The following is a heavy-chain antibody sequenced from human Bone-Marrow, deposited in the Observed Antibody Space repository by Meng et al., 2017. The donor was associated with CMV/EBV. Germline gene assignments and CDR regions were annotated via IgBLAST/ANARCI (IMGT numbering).Heavy chain of an antibody. D-gene: IGHD2/OR15-2a*01. V-gene: IGHV3-66*02. J-gene: IGHJ3*02. CDR3: ARVDGATTYSLYAFDI. Sequence: GGSLRLSCAASGFTVSSNYMSWVRRAPGKGLEWVSVIYSGGSTYYADSVKGRFTISRDNSKNTLYLQMNSLRAEDTAVYYCARVDGATTYSLYAFDIWGQGTMVTVSS. CDR1: GFTVSSNY. CDR2: IYSGGST.